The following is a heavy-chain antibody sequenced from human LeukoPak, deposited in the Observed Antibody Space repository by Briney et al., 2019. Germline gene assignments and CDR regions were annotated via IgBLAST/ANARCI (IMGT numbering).Heavy chain of an antibody. CDR3: ARDPLRGAPDYFDY. J-gene: IGHJ4*02. V-gene: IGHV3-9*01. D-gene: IGHD1-14*01. Sequence: GGSLRLSCEASGFTFYDFAMHWVRHAPGKGLEWVSSISGSSGSKDYADSVKGRFTISRDNSKNTLPLQMDSLRTEDTAVYYCARDPLRGAPDYFDYWGQGTLVTVSS. CDR1: GFTFYDFA. CDR2: ISGSSGSK.